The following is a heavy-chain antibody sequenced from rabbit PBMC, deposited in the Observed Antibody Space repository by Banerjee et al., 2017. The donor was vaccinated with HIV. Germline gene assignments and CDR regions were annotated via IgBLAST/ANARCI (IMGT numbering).Heavy chain of an antibody. CDR1: GFSFNDNYW. V-gene: IGHV1S45*01. D-gene: IGHD8-1*01. CDR3: ARDLGGSSDL. CDR2: INAADDSKI. J-gene: IGHJ4*01. Sequence: QQQLVESGGDLVKPGGSLTLTCTASGFSFNDNYWICWVRQAPVTGLEWIACINAADDSKICYASWAKGRFTISKTSSTTVTLQMTSLTAADTATYFCARDLGGSSDLWGPGTLVTVS.